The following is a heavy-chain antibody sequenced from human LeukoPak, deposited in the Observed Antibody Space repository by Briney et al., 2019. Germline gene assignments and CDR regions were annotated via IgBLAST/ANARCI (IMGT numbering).Heavy chain of an antibody. V-gene: IGHV3-21*01. Sequence: GGSLRLSCAASGFTFSSYSMNWVRQAPGKGLEWVSSISSSSSYIYYADSVKGRFTISRDNAKNSLYLQMNSLRAEDTAVCYCASPPLGNGYCSGGSCYYYYYYMDVWGKGTTVTVSS. CDR3: ASPPLGNGYCSGGSCYYYYYYMDV. D-gene: IGHD2-15*01. CDR1: GFTFSSYS. J-gene: IGHJ6*03. CDR2: ISSSSSYI.